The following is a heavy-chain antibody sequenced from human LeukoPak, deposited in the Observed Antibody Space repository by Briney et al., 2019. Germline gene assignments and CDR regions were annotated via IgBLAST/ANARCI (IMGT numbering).Heavy chain of an antibody. CDR1: GGSISSGSYY. CDR3: ARYGSGSFSGRIRWFDP. CDR2: IYTSGST. Sequence: KPSETLSLTCTVSGGSISSGSYYWSWIRQPAGKGLEWIGRIYTSGSTNYNPSLKSRVTISVDTSKNQFSLKLSSVTAADTAVYYCARYGSGSFSGRIRWFDPWGQGTLVTVSS. D-gene: IGHD3-10*01. J-gene: IGHJ5*02. V-gene: IGHV4-61*02.